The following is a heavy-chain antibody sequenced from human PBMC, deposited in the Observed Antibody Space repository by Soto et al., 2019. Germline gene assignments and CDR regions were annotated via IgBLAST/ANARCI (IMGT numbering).Heavy chain of an antibody. V-gene: IGHV4-34*01. CDR1: GVSCSGYY. D-gene: IGHD3-10*01. Sequence: QVQLQQWGAGLLKPSETLSLTCAVYGVSCSGYYWSWIRQPRGKGLEWIGEVNHRGSSNYNPSLKSRVTISVTTAKNQFSLQLSCVTAADTAVYYWARGVRGLLTTTYYLDYWGQGTLVTVSS. J-gene: IGHJ4*02. CDR3: ARGVRGLLTTTYYLDY. CDR2: VNHRGSS.